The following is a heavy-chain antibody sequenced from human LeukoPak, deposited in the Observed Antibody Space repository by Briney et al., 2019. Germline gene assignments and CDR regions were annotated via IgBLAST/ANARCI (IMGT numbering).Heavy chain of an antibody. J-gene: IGHJ4*02. Sequence: GGSLRLSCAGSGFTFSDYWMTWVRQAPGKGLEWVANIKEDGSDKQYVDSVKGRFTISRDNAENSLHLQMNSLRAEDTAVYFCARDSAVAGAGTWDYWGQGTLVTVSS. CDR3: ARDSAVAGAGTWDY. CDR2: IKEDGSDK. CDR1: GFTFSDYW. V-gene: IGHV3-7*01. D-gene: IGHD6-13*01.